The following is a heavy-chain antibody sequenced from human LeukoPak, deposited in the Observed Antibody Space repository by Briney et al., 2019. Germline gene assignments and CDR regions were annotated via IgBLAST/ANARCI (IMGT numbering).Heavy chain of an antibody. D-gene: IGHD5-18*01. J-gene: IGHJ6*02. V-gene: IGHV4-34*01. Sequence: PSETLSLTCAVYGGSFSGYYWSWIRQPPGKGLEWIGEINHSGSTNYNPSLKSRVTIPVDTSKNQFSLKLSSVTAADTAVYYCARGGILQHLYGMDVWGQGTTVTVSS. CDR3: ARGGILQHLYGMDV. CDR1: GGSFSGYY. CDR2: INHSGST.